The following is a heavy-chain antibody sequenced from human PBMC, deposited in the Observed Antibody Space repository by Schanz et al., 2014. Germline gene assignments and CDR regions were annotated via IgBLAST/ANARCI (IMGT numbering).Heavy chain of an antibody. D-gene: IGHD3-22*01. J-gene: IGHJ4*02. Sequence: VQLEQSGAEVKKPGSSVKVSCKASGGTFSSYSISWVRQAPGQGLEWMGWINTHTGNPTYAQGFTGRFVFSLDTSVSTAYLQISSLKADDTAVYYCAREDYLDSSGYSCGYWGQGTLVNVSS. V-gene: IGHV7-4-1*02. CDR1: GGTFSSYS. CDR3: AREDYLDSSGYSCGY. CDR2: INTHTGNP.